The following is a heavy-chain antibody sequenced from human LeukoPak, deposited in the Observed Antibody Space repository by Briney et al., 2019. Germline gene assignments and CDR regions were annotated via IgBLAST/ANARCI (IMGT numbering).Heavy chain of an antibody. Sequence: SVKVSCKASGGTFSSYAISWVRQAPGQGLEWMGRIIPIFGIANYAQKFQGRVTITADKSTSTAYMELSSLRSEDTAVYYCARDAGVGGAPEDAFDIWGQGTMVTVSS. CDR3: ARDAGVGGAPEDAFDI. J-gene: IGHJ3*02. D-gene: IGHD1-26*01. CDR2: IIPIFGIA. V-gene: IGHV1-69*04. CDR1: GGTFSSYA.